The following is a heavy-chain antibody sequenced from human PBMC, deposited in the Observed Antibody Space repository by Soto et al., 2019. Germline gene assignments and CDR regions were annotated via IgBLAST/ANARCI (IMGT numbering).Heavy chain of an antibody. CDR1: GASIRSSSYY. CDR2: SHYSGNT. V-gene: IGHV4-39*01. CDR3: ARYCSGGSCYIRSFDI. J-gene: IGHJ3*02. Sequence: ETLSLTCTVSGASIRSSSYYWGWIRQPPGKGLEWIGTSHYSGNTYYNPSLKSRVTISVDTSKNQFSLKLSSVTAADTAVYYCARYCSGGSCYIRSFDIWGRGTMVTVSS. D-gene: IGHD2-15*01.